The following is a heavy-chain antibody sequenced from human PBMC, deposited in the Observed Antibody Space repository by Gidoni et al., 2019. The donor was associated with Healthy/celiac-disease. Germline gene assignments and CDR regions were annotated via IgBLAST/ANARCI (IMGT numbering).Heavy chain of an antibody. CDR1: GFTFSRYR. V-gene: IGHV3-21*01. Sequence: EVQLVESGGGLVKPGASLRLSCADSGFTFSRYRMHWVRQAPGKGLEWVSSISSSSSYIYYADSVKGRFTISRDNAKNSLYLKMNSLRAEDTAVYYCARDFPAFRWEPDRDYYYGMDVWGQGTTVTVSS. CDR3: ARDFPAFRWEPDRDYYYGMDV. J-gene: IGHJ6*02. CDR2: ISSSSSYI. D-gene: IGHD1-26*01.